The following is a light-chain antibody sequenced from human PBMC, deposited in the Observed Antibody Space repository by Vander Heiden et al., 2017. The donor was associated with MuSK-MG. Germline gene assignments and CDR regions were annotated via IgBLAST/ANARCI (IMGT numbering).Light chain of an antibody. CDR3: SLYTTTNIYV. Sequence: QSALTQPPSVSGSPGPSVTISCPGTISDFGTYYRVAWYQQPPGTAPKLLIYEVTNRPSGVPDRFSGSKSGNTASLTISGLQAEDEADYYCSLYTTTNIYVFGTGTKVTVL. CDR1: ISDFGTYYR. CDR2: EVT. J-gene: IGLJ1*01. V-gene: IGLV2-18*01.